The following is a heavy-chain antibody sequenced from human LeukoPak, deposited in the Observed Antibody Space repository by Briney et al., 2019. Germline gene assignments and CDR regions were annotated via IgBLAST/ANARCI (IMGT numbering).Heavy chain of an antibody. CDR1: GFSLSTSGMC. CDR3: ARDYFDSSGYSYYFDY. CDR2: IDWDDDK. Sequence: SGPTLVNPTQTLTLTCTFSGFSLSTSGMCVSWIRQPPGKALEWLARIDWDDDKHYSTSLKTRLTISKDTSKNQVVLTMINMDPVDTATYYCARDYFDSSGYSYYFDYWGQGTLVTVSS. V-gene: IGHV2-70*11. J-gene: IGHJ4*02. D-gene: IGHD3-22*01.